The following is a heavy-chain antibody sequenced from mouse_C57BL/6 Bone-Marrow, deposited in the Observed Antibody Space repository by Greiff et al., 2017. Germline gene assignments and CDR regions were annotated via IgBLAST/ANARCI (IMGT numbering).Heavy chain of an antibody. V-gene: IGHV8-12*01. J-gene: IGHJ1*03. CDR3: ARRDDPRDFYWYFDV. Sequence: QVTLKECGPGILQSSQTLSLSCSFSGFSLSTSGMGVSWIRQPSGKGLEWLAHIYWDDDKRYNPFLKSRLSISKDTSRNQVFLKITSVDTADTATYYCARRDDPRDFYWYFDVWGTGTTVTVSS. CDR1: GFSLSTSGMG. CDR2: IYWDDDK. D-gene: IGHD2-3*01.